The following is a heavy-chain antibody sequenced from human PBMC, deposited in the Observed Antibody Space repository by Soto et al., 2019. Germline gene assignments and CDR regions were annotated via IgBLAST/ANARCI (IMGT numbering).Heavy chain of an antibody. CDR1: GGSISSSSYY. J-gene: IGHJ4*02. D-gene: IGHD6-6*01. Sequence: QLQLQESGPGLVKPSETLSLTCTASGGSISSSSYYWGWIRQPPGKGLEWIGSIYYSGSTYYNPSLKSRVNISVDTSKNQFSLKLSSVTAADTAVYYCARHKYSSSFNYWGQGTLVTVSS. CDR2: IYYSGST. V-gene: IGHV4-39*01. CDR3: ARHKYSSSFNY.